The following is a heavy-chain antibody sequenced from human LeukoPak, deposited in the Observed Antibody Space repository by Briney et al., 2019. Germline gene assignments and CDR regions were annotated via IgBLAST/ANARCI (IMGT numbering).Heavy chain of an antibody. V-gene: IGHV3-23*01. CDR2: ISGSGGST. Sequence: GGSLRLSCAASGFTSSSYAMSWVRQAPGKGLEWVSAISGSGGSTYYADSVKGRFTISRDNSKNTLYLQMNSLRAEDTDVYYCARDKGFGGSSFDYWGQGTLVTVSS. CDR3: ARDKGFGGSSFDY. D-gene: IGHD3-10*01. J-gene: IGHJ4*02. CDR1: GFTSSSYA.